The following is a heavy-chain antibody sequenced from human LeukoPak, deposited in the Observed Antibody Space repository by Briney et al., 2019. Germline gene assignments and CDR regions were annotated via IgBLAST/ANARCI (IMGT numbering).Heavy chain of an antibody. Sequence: PGGSLRLSCAASGFTFSNYGMHWVRQAPGKGLEWVAFVRNDGSNEYYGESVKGRFTIPRDNSKNTLYLQMSSLRADDTAVYYCLACYRSIPCYWGQGTLVTVSS. V-gene: IGHV3-30*02. J-gene: IGHJ4*02. D-gene: IGHD2-2*01. CDR1: GFTFSNYG. CDR3: LACYRSIPCY. CDR2: VRNDGSNE.